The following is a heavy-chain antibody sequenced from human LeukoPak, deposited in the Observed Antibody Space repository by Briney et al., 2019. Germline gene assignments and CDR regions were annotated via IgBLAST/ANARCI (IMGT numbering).Heavy chain of an antibody. CDR3: ARDSADCSDGSCYSAEYFQH. V-gene: IGHV1-18*01. CDR2: ISAYNGNT. J-gene: IGHJ1*01. Sequence: ASVKVSCKASGYTFNNFGISWVGQAPGQGLEWMGRISAYNGNTNYAQKVQGRVTLTTDTSTSTAYMELRSLRPDDTAVYYCARDSADCSDGSCYSAEYFQHWGQGTLVTVSS. CDR1: GYTFNNFG. D-gene: IGHD2-15*01.